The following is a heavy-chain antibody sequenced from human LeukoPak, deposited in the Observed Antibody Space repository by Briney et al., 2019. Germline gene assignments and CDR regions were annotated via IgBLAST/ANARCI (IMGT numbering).Heavy chain of an antibody. D-gene: IGHD6-13*01. Sequence: GGSLRLSCAASGFTFSSYEMNWVRQAPGKGLEWVSYIGSSGATIYYARSVKGRFTVSRDNAKNPLHLQMNSLRAEDTAIYYCARLTAAGMDYYMDVWGKGTTVTVSS. CDR1: GFTFSSYE. CDR3: ARLTAAGMDYYMDV. J-gene: IGHJ6*03. CDR2: IGSSGATI. V-gene: IGHV3-48*03.